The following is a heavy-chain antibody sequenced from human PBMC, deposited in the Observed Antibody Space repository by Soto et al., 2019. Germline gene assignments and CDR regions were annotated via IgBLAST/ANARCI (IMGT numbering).Heavy chain of an antibody. D-gene: IGHD3-16*01. Sequence: QLQLQESGSGLVKPSQTLSLTCAVSGGSISSGNSYACSWIRQPPGKGLEWIGSISHTGRTSYNPSLKGRCTMSVDKSKNQFSLKLSSVTAADMSVYYCARAVAPYLGTWFDPWGQGSLVIVSS. CDR3: ARAVAPYLGTWFDP. J-gene: IGHJ5*02. CDR1: GGSISSGNSYA. CDR2: ISHTGRT. V-gene: IGHV4-30-2*01.